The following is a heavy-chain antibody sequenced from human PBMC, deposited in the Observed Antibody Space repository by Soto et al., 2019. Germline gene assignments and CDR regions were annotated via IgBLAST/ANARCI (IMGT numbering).Heavy chain of an antibody. CDR2: IYHSGST. D-gene: IGHD3-22*01. J-gene: IGHJ4*02. V-gene: IGHV4-30-4*01. CDR1: GGSISSGDYY. Sequence: SETLSLTCTVSGGSISSGDYYWSWIRQPPGKGLEWIGYIYHSGSTYYNPSLKSRVTISVDTSKNQFSLKLSSVTAADTAVYYCARDNPGYDSSGYPFDYWGQGTLVTVSS. CDR3: ARDNPGYDSSGYPFDY.